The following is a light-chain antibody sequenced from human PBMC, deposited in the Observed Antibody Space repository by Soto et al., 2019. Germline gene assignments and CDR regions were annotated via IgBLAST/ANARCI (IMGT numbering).Light chain of an antibody. CDR3: QQYNNWPPLT. CDR2: GAS. V-gene: IGKV3-15*01. J-gene: IGKJ4*01. Sequence: EIVMTQSPATLSVSPGERATLSRRASQSVNSKLAWYQQKPGQAPRLLIYGASIRGTGVPARFSGSGSGTEYTLTISSLQSEDFAVYYCQQYNNWPPLTFGGGTKVDI. CDR1: QSVNSK.